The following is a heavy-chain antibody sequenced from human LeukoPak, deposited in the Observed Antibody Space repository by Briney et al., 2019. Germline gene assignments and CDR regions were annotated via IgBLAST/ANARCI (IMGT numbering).Heavy chain of an antibody. CDR2: INSDGSST. CDR1: GFTFSTYW. J-gene: IGHJ3*02. Sequence: GGSLRLSCAASGFTFSTYWMHWVRQAPGKGLVWVSRINSDGSSTRYADSVKGRFTISRDNARNTLYLQMNSLRAEDTAVYYCARDLRTTGAFDIWGQGTMVTVSS. D-gene: IGHD4-17*01. CDR3: ARDLRTTGAFDI. V-gene: IGHV3-74*01.